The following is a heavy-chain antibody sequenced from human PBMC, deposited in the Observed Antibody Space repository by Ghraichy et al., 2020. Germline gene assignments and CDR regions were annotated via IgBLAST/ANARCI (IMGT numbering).Heavy chain of an antibody. Sequence: GGSLRLSCAVSGLTFSNFAMAWVRQAPGKGLEWVSTISGSGGSIWYADSVKGRFIISRDNSRSTFYLQMNSLRAEDTAVYYCAKGKGSGSYVNWSFNIWGRGTPVTVAP. J-gene: IGHJ2*01. CDR2: ISGSGGSI. D-gene: IGHD1-26*01. CDR3: AKGKGSGSYVNWSFNI. CDR1: GLTFSNFA. V-gene: IGHV3-23*01.